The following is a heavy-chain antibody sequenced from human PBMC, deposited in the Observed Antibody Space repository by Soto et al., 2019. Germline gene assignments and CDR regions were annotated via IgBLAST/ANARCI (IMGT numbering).Heavy chain of an antibody. CDR3: ARDSSPRREFDF. V-gene: IGHV3-33*01. D-gene: IGHD1-26*01. CDR2: LWYDGSNK. J-gene: IGHJ4*02. Sequence: QVQLVESGGGVVQPGRSLRLSCAASGFTFSSYGMHWVRQAPGKELEWVAVLWYDGSNKYYANFLKGLFTISRDNSKNKLYLQMNSLRAEDTAVYYCARDSSPRREFDFWVPGTLVTVSS. CDR1: GFTFSSYG.